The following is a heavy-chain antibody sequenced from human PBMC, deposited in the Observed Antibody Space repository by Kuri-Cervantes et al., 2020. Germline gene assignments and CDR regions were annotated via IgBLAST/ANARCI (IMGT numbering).Heavy chain of an antibody. Sequence: GESLKISCAASGFTFSYYWMHWVRQAPGKGLVWVSRINSDVSSTSYADFVKGRFTISRDNARNSLFLQMNSLTAEDTSVYYCARGRADLPSVSEYWGQGTEVTVSS. CDR3: ARGRADLPSVSEY. CDR1: GFTFSYYW. J-gene: IGHJ4*02. CDR2: INSDVSST. V-gene: IGHV3-74*01. D-gene: IGHD6-19*01.